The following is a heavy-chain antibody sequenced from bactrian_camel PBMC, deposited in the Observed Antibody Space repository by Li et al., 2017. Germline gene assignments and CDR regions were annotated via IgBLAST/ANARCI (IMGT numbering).Heavy chain of an antibody. V-gene: IGHV3S54*01. CDR2: IYTNDDST. Sequence: QVQLVESGGGSVQAGGSLRLSCTGTGDTYRRNCMAWFHQAPGKEREGVAAIYTNDDSTYYADSVKGRFTISHDFAKSTIYLQMDSLKPEDTAMYYCAADSAVLILGGIIKAEDFTYWGQGTQVTVS. CDR3: AADSAVLILGGIIKAEDFTY. CDR1: GDTYRRNC. D-gene: IGHD1*01. J-gene: IGHJ4*01.